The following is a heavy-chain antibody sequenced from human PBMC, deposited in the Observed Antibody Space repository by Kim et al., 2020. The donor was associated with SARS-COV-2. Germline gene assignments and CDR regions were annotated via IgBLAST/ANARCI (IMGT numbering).Heavy chain of an antibody. D-gene: IGHD3-22*01. CDR3: AKGSIGHCSGSYCYPFDS. Sequence: GGSLRLSCAASGFTFSNYAMNWVRQAPGKGLEWISSITMGGTDTHLADSVRGRFTISRDSSKNTLYLQMNSLSAEDTAVYYCAKGSIGHCSGSYCYPFDSWGQGTLVTVSA. J-gene: IGHJ4*02. CDR1: GFTFSNYA. V-gene: IGHV3-23*05. CDR2: ITMGGTDT.